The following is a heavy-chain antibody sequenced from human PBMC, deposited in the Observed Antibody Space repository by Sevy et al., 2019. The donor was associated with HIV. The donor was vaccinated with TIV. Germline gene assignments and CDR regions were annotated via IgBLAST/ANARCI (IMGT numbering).Heavy chain of an antibody. J-gene: IGHJ4*02. CDR3: ARVRDRYCSGGSCYYGYVFDY. Sequence: GGSLRLSCAASGFIFSNYYMTWVRQAPGKGLEWVSYISDRSDTISYADSVKGRFTISRDNAKNALYLQMSSRRGEDTAVYYCARVRDRYCSGGSCYYGYVFDYWGQGTLVTVSS. CDR2: ISDRSDTI. V-gene: IGHV3-48*01. D-gene: IGHD2-15*01. CDR1: GFIFSNYY.